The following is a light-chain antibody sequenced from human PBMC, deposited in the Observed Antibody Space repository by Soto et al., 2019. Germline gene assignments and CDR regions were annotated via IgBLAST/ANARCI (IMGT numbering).Light chain of an antibody. J-gene: IGKJ2*01. CDR1: QSLLHSNGYNY. CDR2: LGS. CDR3: IQALQTSVT. V-gene: IGKV2-28*01. Sequence: DIVMNQSPLSLPVTPAEPASISCRSSQSLLHSNGYNYLDWYLQKPGQSPQLLIYLGSNRASGVPDRFSDSGSGTDFTLKISRVEAEDVGVYYCIQALQTSVTFGQGTKLEIK.